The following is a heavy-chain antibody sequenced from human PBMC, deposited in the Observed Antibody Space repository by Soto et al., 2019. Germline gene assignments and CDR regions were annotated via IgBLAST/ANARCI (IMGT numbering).Heavy chain of an antibody. Sequence: ASVEVSCKASGYIFINYYIHWVRQAPGQGLEWMAKINPSGGSTNYAQKFQGRITITRDRSTSTVFMDLSGLRSQDTAVYFCARGNNYFSGTYAKIDYWGQGTLVTV. CDR1: GYIFINYY. J-gene: IGHJ4*02. D-gene: IGHD3-10*01. CDR3: ARGNNYFSGTYAKIDY. CDR2: INPSGGST. V-gene: IGHV1-46*01.